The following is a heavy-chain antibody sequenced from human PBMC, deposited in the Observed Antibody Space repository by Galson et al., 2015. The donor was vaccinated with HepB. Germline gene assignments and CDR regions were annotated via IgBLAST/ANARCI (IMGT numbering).Heavy chain of an antibody. Sequence: SLRLSCAASGFTFSSYSMNWVRQAPGKGLEWVSSISSSSSYIYYADSVKGRFTISRDNAKNSLYLQMNSLRAEDTAVYYCAREGPAAPENNWFDPWGQGTLVTVSS. CDR3: AREGPAAPENNWFDP. J-gene: IGHJ5*02. D-gene: IGHD2-2*01. CDR2: ISSSSSYI. CDR1: GFTFSSYS. V-gene: IGHV3-21*01.